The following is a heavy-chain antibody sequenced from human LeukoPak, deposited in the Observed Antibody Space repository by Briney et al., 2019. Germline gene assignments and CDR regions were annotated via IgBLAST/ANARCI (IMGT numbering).Heavy chain of an antibody. CDR1: GGSISSYY. Sequence: SETLSLTCTVSGGSISSYYWSWIRQPPGKGLEWIGYIYYSGSTNYNPSLKSRVTISVDTSKNQFSLKLSSVTAADTAVYYCARGVRYYDYVWGSYRAPFDYWGQGTLVTVSS. D-gene: IGHD3-16*02. CDR3: ARGVRYYDYVWGSYRAPFDY. CDR2: IYYSGST. V-gene: IGHV4-59*12. J-gene: IGHJ4*02.